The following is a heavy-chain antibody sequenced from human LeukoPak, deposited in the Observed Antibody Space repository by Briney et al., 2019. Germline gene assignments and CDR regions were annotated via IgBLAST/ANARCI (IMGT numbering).Heavy chain of an antibody. CDR3: AREGVVVAADAFDI. CDR1: GFTFSSYS. D-gene: IGHD2-15*01. J-gene: IGHJ3*02. CDR2: ISSSSSSYI. V-gene: IGHV3-21*01. Sequence: GGSLRLSCAASGFTFSSYSMNWVRQAPGKGLEWVSSISSSSSSYIYYADSVKGRFTISRDNAKNSLYLQMNSLRAEDTAVYYCAREGVVVAADAFDIWGQGTMVTVSS.